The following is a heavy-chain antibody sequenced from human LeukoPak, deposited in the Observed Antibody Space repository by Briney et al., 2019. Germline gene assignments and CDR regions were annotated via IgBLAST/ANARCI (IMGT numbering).Heavy chain of an antibody. CDR2: IWNSGIT. CDR3: AILVYDASDGYYFDH. J-gene: IGHJ4*02. V-gene: IGHV4-59*08. D-gene: IGHD3-22*01. Sequence: SSETLSLTWTVSTGSMVTYYWSCIRQPPGKGLEWIGFIWNSGITNYNPSLKSRITISADTSKNQFSLKLSSVTAADTAVYYCAILVYDASDGYYFDHWGQGTLVTVSS. CDR1: TGSMVTYY.